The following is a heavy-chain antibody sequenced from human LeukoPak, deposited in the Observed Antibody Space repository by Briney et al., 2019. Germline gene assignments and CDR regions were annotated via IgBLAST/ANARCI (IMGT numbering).Heavy chain of an antibody. Sequence: PSETLSLTCTVSGYSISSGYYWGWIRQPPGKGLEWIGNIYPTGSTYYNPSLKSRVTISVDTSKNQFSLKVSSVSAADTAVYYCARAYSSSWYWNWFDPWGQGALVTVSS. D-gene: IGHD6-13*01. CDR3: ARAYSSSWYWNWFDP. CDR1: GYSISSGYY. J-gene: IGHJ5*02. CDR2: IYPTGST. V-gene: IGHV4-38-2*02.